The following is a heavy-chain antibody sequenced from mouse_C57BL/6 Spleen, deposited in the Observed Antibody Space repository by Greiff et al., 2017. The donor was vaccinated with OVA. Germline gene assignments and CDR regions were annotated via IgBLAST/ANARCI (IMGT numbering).Heavy chain of an antibody. CDR2: FSDGGSYT. V-gene: IGHV5-4*01. J-gene: IGHJ3*01. CDR1: GFTFSSYA. D-gene: IGHD2-1*01. Sequence: EVQLVESGGGLVKPGGSLKLSCAASGFTFSSYAMSWVRQTPEKRLEWVATFSDGGSYTYYPDTVKGRFTISRDNAKNNLYLQMSHLKSEDTAMYYCADLYYGNYVFAYWGQGTLVTVSA. CDR3: ADLYYGNYVFAY.